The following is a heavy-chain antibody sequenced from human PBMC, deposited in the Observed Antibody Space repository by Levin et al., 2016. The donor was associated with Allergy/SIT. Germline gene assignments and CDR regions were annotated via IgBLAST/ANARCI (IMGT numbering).Heavy chain of an antibody. V-gene: IGHV4-34*01. Sequence: WIRQPPGKGLEWIGEINHSGSTNYNPSLKSRVTISVDTSKNQFSLKLSSVTAADTAVYYCASSGPPDYYGMDVWGQGTTVTSP. CDR3: ASSGPPDYYGMDV. J-gene: IGHJ6*02. CDR2: INHSGST. D-gene: IGHD2-15*01.